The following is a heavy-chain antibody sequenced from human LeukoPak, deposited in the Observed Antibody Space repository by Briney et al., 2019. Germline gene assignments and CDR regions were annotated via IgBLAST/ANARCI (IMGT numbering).Heavy chain of an antibody. V-gene: IGHV1-8*01. D-gene: IGHD2-21*01. CDR3: ARSVVARRRSGMDV. Sequence: ASVKVSCKASGYTFTSYDINWVRQATGQGLEWMGWMNPNSGNTGYAQKFQGRVTMIRNTSISTAYMELSSLRSEDTAVYYCARSVVARRRSGMDVWGQGTTVTVSS. CDR1: GYTFTSYD. J-gene: IGHJ6*02. CDR2: MNPNSGNT.